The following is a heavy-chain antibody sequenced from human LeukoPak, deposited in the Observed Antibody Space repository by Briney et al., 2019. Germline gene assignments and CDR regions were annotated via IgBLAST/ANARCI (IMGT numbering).Heavy chain of an antibody. CDR3: AREVEPISAMDKRDWYFDL. D-gene: IGHD5-18*01. Sequence: SETLSLTCTVSGGSISSYYWSWIRQPPGKGLEWIGYIYYSGSTNYNPSLKSRVTISVDTSKNQFSLKLSFVTAADTAVYCCAREVEPISAMDKRDWYFDLWGRGTLVTVSS. J-gene: IGHJ2*01. V-gene: IGHV4-59*01. CDR2: IYYSGST. CDR1: GGSISSYY.